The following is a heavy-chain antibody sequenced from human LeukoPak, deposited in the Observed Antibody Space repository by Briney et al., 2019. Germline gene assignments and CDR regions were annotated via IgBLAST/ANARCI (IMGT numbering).Heavy chain of an antibody. CDR1: GGSISSSSYY. Sequence: PSETLSLTCTVSGGSISSSSYYWGWIRQPPGKGLEWIGSIYYSGSTYYNPSLKSRVTISVDTSKNQFSLKLSSVTAADTAVYYCARRSPLYDFWSGYVDYWGQGTLVTVSS. J-gene: IGHJ4*02. CDR3: ARRSPLYDFWSGYVDY. V-gene: IGHV4-39*01. CDR2: IYYSGST. D-gene: IGHD3-3*01.